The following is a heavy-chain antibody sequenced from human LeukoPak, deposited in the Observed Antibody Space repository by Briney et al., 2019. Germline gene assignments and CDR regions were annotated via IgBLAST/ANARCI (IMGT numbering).Heavy chain of an antibody. V-gene: IGHV1-24*01. CDR2: FDPEDGET. Sequence: ASVKVSCKVSGYTLTELSMHWVRQAPGKGLEWMGGFDPEDGETIYAQKFQGRVTMTEDTSTDTAYMELSSLRSEDTAVYYCATDPAVADTGDYWGQGTLVTVSS. D-gene: IGHD6-19*01. CDR3: ATDPAVADTGDY. CDR1: GYTLTELS. J-gene: IGHJ4*02.